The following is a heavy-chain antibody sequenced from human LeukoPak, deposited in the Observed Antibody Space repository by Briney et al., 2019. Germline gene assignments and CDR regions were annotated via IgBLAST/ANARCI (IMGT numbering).Heavy chain of an antibody. CDR1: GGSFSGYY. V-gene: IGHV4-34*01. CDR3: ARGRARIAARRAYFQH. J-gene: IGHJ1*01. Sequence: PSETLSLTCAVYGGSFSGYYWSWIRQPPGKGLEWIGEINHSGSTNYNPSLKSRVTISVDTSKNQFSLKLSSVTAADTAVYYCARGRARIAARRAYFQHWGQGTLVTVSS. D-gene: IGHD6-6*01. CDR2: INHSGST.